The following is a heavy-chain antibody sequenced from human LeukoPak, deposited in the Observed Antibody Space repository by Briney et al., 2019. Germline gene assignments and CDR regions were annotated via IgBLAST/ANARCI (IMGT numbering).Heavy chain of an antibody. J-gene: IGHJ6*02. D-gene: IGHD3-3*01. V-gene: IGHV3-30*19. Sequence: PGRSLRLSCAASGFTFSSYGMHWVRQAPGKGLEWVAVISYDGSNKYYADSVKGRFTISRDNSKNTLYLQMNSLRAEDTAVYYCASTGSKVVIIGYYGMDVWGQGTTVTVSS. CDR2: ISYDGSNK. CDR3: ASTGSKVVIIGYYGMDV. CDR1: GFTFSSYG.